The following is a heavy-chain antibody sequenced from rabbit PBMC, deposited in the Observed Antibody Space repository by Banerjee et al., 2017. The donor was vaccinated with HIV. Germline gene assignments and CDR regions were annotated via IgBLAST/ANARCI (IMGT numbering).Heavy chain of an antibody. D-gene: IGHD4-1*01. CDR3: ARDLSSSGWSDFAL. J-gene: IGHJ4*01. Sequence: QEQLVESGGGLVKPGASLTPTCTASGFSLSNNYVMCWVRQAPGKGLEWIACIYAGSSGSTYYASWAKGRFTISKTSSTTVTLQMTSLTAADTATYFCARDLSSSGWSDFALWGQGTLVTVS. V-gene: IGHV1S45*01. CDR2: IYAGSSGST. CDR1: GFSLSNNYV.